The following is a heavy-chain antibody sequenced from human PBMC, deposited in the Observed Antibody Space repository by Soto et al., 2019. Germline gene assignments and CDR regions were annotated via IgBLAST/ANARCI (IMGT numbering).Heavy chain of an antibody. V-gene: IGHV5-51*01. D-gene: IGHD6-13*01. CDR1: GYSFTSYW. Sequence: LGESLKISCKGSGYSFTSYWIGWVRQMPGKGLEWMGIIYPGDSDTRYSPSFQGQVTISADKSISTAYLQWSSLKASGTAMYYCARHGVAAAGKQNGMDVWGQGTTVTVSS. J-gene: IGHJ6*02. CDR2: IYPGDSDT. CDR3: ARHGVAAAGKQNGMDV.